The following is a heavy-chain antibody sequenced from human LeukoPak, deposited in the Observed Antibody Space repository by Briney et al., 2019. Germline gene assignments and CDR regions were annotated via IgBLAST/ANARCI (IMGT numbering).Heavy chain of an antibody. J-gene: IGHJ5*02. CDR2: ISAYSGDT. Sequence: ASVKVSCKASGYTFTSYGISWVRQAPGQGLEWMGWISAYSGDTNYAQKFQGRATMTTDTSTSTAYMELRSLSSDDTAVYYCARAASFTIAHAFDPWGQGTLVTVSS. D-gene: IGHD3-9*01. CDR3: ARAASFTIAHAFDP. CDR1: GYTFTSYG. V-gene: IGHV1-18*01.